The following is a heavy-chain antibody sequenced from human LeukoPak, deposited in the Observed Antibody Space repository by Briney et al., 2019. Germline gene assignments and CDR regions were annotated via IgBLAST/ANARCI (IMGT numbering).Heavy chain of an antibody. V-gene: IGHV1-8*01. CDR2: MNPNSGNT. CDR3: ARGHRKSSSGYYPDV. D-gene: IGHD3-22*01. CDR1: GYTFTTYD. Sequence: GASVKVSCKASGYTFTTYDIHWVRRATGQGLEWMGWMNPNSGNTGYAQKFEGRVTMTTNTSISTAYMELSSLRSEDTAVYYCARGHRKSSSGYYPDVWGQGTTVTVSS. J-gene: IGHJ6*02.